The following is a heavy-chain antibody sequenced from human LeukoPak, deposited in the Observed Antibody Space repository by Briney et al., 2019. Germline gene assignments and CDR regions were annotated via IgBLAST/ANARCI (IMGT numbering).Heavy chain of an antibody. CDR2: IWYDGSNK. Sequence: PGGSLRLSCAASGFIFSSYGMHWVRQAPGKGLEWVAVIWYDGSNKYYADSVKGRFTISRDNSKNTLYLQMNSLRAEDTAVYYCASNAAAGTFDYWGQGTLVTVSS. CDR1: GFIFSSYG. CDR3: ASNAAAGTFDY. D-gene: IGHD6-13*01. V-gene: IGHV3-33*01. J-gene: IGHJ4*02.